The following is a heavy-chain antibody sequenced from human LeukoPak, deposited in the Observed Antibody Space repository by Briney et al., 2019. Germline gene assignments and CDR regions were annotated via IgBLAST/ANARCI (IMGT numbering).Heavy chain of an antibody. Sequence: SETLSFTCTVSGGSISSYYWSWIRQPPGKGLVWIGYIYYSGSTNYNPSLKSRVTISVDTSKNQFSLKLSSVTAADTAVYYCARDLRLRNYYNMDVWGKGTTVTISS. D-gene: IGHD5-12*01. V-gene: IGHV4-59*01. CDR2: IYYSGST. CDR1: GGSISSYY. J-gene: IGHJ6*03. CDR3: ARDLRLRNYYNMDV.